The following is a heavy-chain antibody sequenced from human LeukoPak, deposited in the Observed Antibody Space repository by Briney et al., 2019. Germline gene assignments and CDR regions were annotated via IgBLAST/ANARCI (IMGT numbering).Heavy chain of an antibody. CDR1: GYTFTNYY. CDR2: INPSGGST. D-gene: IGHD2-15*01. Sequence: ASVKVSCKASGYTFTNYYMHWVRQAPGQGLEWMGIINPSGGSTSYAQKFQGRVTMTRDTSTSTVYMELSSLRSEDTAVYYCARDMVVAARTSHNWFDPWGQGTLVTVSS. V-gene: IGHV1-46*01. CDR3: ARDMVVAARTSHNWFDP. J-gene: IGHJ5*02.